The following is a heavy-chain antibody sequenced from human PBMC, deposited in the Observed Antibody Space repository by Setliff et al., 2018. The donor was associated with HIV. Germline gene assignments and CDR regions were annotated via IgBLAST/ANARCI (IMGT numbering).Heavy chain of an antibody. D-gene: IGHD6-19*01. V-gene: IGHV4-61*02. Sequence: PSETLSLTCTVSGGSMSSGSYYWSWIRQPAGKGLEWIGRIYISGSTNYNPSLKSRVTISVDTSKNQFSLKVRSVTAADTAVYFCAGHPVTSGWLSLNWFDPWGQGILVTVSS. J-gene: IGHJ5*01. CDR3: AGHPVTSGWLSLNWFDP. CDR1: GGSMSSGSYY. CDR2: IYISGST.